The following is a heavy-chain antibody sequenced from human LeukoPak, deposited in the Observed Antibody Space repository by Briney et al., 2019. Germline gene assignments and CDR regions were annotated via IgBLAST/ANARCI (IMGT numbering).Heavy chain of an antibody. CDR1: GFTFSSYR. Sequence: GGSLRLSCAASGFTFSSYRMHWVRQAPGKGLVWVSHINIDESITNSADSVKGRFTISRDNAKNTLYLQMNSLRAEDTAVYYCVAYDSSGYYNYWGQGTLVTVSS. CDR3: VAYDSSGYYNY. CDR2: INIDESIT. D-gene: IGHD3-22*01. V-gene: IGHV3-74*01. J-gene: IGHJ4*02.